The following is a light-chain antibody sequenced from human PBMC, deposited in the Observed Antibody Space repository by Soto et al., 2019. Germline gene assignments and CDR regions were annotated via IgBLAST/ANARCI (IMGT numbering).Light chain of an antibody. V-gene: IGKV3-20*01. Sequence: EIVLTQSPGTLSLSPGERPTLSCRASPSVSGSNLAWYQQKPGQAPRLVIYGASSRATGIPDRFSGSGSGTDYTLPISRLEPEDFAVYSCQQYGSFGQGTKVEIK. CDR1: PSVSGSN. CDR2: GAS. J-gene: IGKJ1*01. CDR3: QQYGS.